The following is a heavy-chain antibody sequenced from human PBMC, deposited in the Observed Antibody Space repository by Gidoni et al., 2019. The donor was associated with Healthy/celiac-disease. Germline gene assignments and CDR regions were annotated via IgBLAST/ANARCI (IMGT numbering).Heavy chain of an antibody. CDR3: ARTMVRGVRGYDY. Sequence: QVQLVESGGGVVQPGRSLRLSCAASGSTFSSYAMPWVRQAPGKGLEWVAFISYDGRNKYYADSVKGRFTISRDNSKNTLYPQMNSLRAEDTAVYYCARTMVRGVRGYDYWGQGTLVTVSS. D-gene: IGHD3-10*01. J-gene: IGHJ4*02. CDR1: GSTFSSYA. V-gene: IGHV3-30*04. CDR2: ISYDGRNK.